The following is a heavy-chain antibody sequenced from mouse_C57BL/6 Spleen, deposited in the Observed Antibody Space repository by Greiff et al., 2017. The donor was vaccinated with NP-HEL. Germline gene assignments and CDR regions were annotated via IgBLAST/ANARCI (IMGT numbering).Heavy chain of an antibody. J-gene: IGHJ3*01. CDR1: GYSFPGYY. V-gene: IGHV1-42*01. CDR2: INPSTGGT. D-gene: IGHD1-2*01. Sequence: VQLQQSGPELVKPGASVKISCKASGYSFPGYYMNWVKQSPEKSLEWIGEINPSTGGTTYNQKFKAKATLTVDKSSSTAYMQLKSLTSEDSAVYYCARGLGTAVGAYWGQGTLVTVSA. CDR3: ARGLGTAVGAY.